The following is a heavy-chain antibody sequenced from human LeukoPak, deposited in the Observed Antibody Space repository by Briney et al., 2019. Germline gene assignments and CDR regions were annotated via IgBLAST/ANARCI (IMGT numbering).Heavy chain of an antibody. D-gene: IGHD2-2*01. J-gene: IGHJ4*02. CDR3: ARGHSEEYQLLCYFDY. V-gene: IGHV1-69*13. CDR2: IIPIFGTA. CDR1: GGTFSSYA. Sequence: SVKVSCKASGGTFSSYAISWVRQAPGQGLEWMGGIIPIFGTANYAQKFQGRVTITADESTSTAYMELSSLRSEDTAVYYCARGHSEEYQLLCYFDYWGQGTLVTVSS.